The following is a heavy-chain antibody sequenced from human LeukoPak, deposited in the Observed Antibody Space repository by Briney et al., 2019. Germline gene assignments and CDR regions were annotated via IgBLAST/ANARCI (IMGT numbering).Heavy chain of an antibody. CDR1: GFTFSRCG. CDR2: ISGSDDGT. J-gene: IGHJ4*02. V-gene: IGHV3-23*01. D-gene: IGHD3-10*01. CDR3: AKRGPIYSATPGNYFDN. Sequence: GGSLRLSCAASGFTFSRCGMTCVRQAPGKGLEWVSSISGSDDGTYYAESVKGRFTISRDNSKNTVYLQMNSLSAEDTAIYYCAKRGPIYSATPGNYFDNWGQGTLVTISS.